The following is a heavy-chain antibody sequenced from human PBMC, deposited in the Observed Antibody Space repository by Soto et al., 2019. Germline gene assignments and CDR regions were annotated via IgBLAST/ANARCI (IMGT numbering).Heavy chain of an antibody. Sequence: GESLKISCRGSGYDFNTNWFGWVRQLPGRGLEWVGIMYPGDSDTRYIPSLQGHVTPSVDVTVSTAFLQWRSLETSDTGMYFCARLPRDCNKTSCYYADHWGQGTQVTVSS. CDR3: ARLPRDCNKTSCYYADH. D-gene: IGHD3-3*01. J-gene: IGHJ4*02. CDR2: MYPGDSDT. V-gene: IGHV5-51*01. CDR1: GYDFNTNW.